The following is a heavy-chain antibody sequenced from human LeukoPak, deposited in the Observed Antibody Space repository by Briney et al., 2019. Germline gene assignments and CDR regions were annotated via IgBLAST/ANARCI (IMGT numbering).Heavy chain of an antibody. CDR3: ARLETHWNYWYFDL. Sequence: GGSLRLSCAASGFTFSSYTMSWVRQAPGKGLEWVSYISSRSRDIYYADSVKGRLTISRDNGKNSLYLQMNSLRDEDTAVYYCARLETHWNYWYFDLWGRGTLVTVSS. D-gene: IGHD1-1*01. CDR2: ISSRSRDI. CDR1: GFTFSSYT. J-gene: IGHJ2*01. V-gene: IGHV3-48*02.